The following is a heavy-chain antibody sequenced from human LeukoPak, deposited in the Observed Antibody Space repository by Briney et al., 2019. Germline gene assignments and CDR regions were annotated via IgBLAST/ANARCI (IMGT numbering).Heavy chain of an antibody. J-gene: IGHJ4*02. Sequence: SETLSLTCTVSGGSISSYYWSWIRQPPGKGLEWIGYIYYSGSTNYNPSLKSRVTISVDTSKNQFSLKLSSVTAAGTAVYYCAGYSSGWGDYWGQGTLVTVSS. CDR2: IYYSGST. CDR3: AGYSSGWGDY. D-gene: IGHD6-19*01. CDR1: GGSISSYY. V-gene: IGHV4-59*01.